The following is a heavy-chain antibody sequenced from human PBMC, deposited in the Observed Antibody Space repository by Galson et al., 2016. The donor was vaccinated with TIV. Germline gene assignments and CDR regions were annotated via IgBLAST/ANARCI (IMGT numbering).Heavy chain of an antibody. Sequence: SVKVSCKASGYTFTDYGISWVRQAPGQGLEWMGWISGYSGNTNHAQKFQGRVTITRDTSATTAYMETYMELSSLKSEDTAVYYCVRARVKHFDFWGQGTLVTVSS. CDR1: GYTFTDYG. CDR3: VRARVKHFDF. CDR2: ISGYSGNT. V-gene: IGHV1-18*01. J-gene: IGHJ4*02.